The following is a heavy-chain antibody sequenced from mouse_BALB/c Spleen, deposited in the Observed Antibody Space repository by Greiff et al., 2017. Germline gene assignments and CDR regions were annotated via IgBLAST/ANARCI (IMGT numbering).Heavy chain of an antibody. V-gene: IGHV1S137*01. CDR1: GYTFTDYA. J-gene: IGHJ4*01. CDR2: ISTYYGDA. Sequence: VQLQQSGAELVRPGVSVKISCKGSGYTFTDYAMHWVKQSHAKSLEWIGVISTYYGDASYNQKFKGKATMTVDKSSSTAYMELARLTSEDSAIYYCAREDGSSYVGVYAMDYWGQGTSVTVSS. D-gene: IGHD1-1*01. CDR3: AREDGSSYVGVYAMDY.